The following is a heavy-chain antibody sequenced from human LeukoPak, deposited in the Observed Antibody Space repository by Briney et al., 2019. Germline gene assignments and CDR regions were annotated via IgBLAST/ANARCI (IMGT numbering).Heavy chain of an antibody. V-gene: IGHV3-64*01. CDR1: GFTFSSYA. CDR3: ARNRALAVAGD. CDR2: ISSNGGST. Sequence: GGSLRLSCAASGFTFSSYAMHWVRQAPGKGLEYVSAISSNGGSTYYANSVKGRFTISRDNSKNTLYLQMNSLRAEDTAVYYCARNRALAVAGDWGQGTLVTVSS. D-gene: IGHD6-19*01. J-gene: IGHJ4*02.